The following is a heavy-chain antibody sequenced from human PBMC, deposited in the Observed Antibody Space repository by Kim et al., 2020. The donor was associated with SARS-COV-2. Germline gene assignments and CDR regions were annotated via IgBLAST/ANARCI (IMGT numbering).Heavy chain of an antibody. D-gene: IGHD5-12*01. CDR2: TDYSGST. CDR3: VRGRRDGYNYFDY. J-gene: IGHJ4*02. V-gene: IGHV4-31*03. Sequence: SETLSLTCTVSGASISSGGYYWSWIRQHQGKGLEWIAYTDYSGSTDDNPSVKSRLIISLDKSKNQISLKLSSVTAADTAVYYCVRGRRDGYNYFDYWGQGTLVTVSS. CDR1: GASISSGGYY.